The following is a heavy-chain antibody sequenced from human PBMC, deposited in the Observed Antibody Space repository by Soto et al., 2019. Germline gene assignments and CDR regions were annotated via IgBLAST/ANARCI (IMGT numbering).Heavy chain of an antibody. D-gene: IGHD3-16*01. CDR3: GSPGDEVHLDD. CDR1: GYSFSEIS. Sequence: ASVKVSCKVSGYSFSEISMHWVRQTPEKGLEWMGSFDGEDGQTMYAQKFQGRVTMTEDTSADTAYMELRSLRYDDTAVYYCGSPGDEVHLDDWGHGSRAPVSS. V-gene: IGHV1-24*01. J-gene: IGHJ4*01. CDR2: FDGEDGQT.